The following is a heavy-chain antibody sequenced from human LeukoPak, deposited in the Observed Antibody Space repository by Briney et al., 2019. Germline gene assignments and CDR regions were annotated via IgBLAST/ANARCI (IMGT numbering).Heavy chain of an antibody. Sequence: SETLSLTCAVYGGSFSGYYWSWIRQPPGKGLEWIGEINHSGSTNYNPSLKSRVTISVDTSKNQFSLKLSSVTAADTAVYYCASNDYHRGYYYGMDVWGQGTTATVSS. J-gene: IGHJ6*02. CDR3: ASNDYHRGYYYGMDV. D-gene: IGHD4-11*01. CDR1: GGSFSGYY. V-gene: IGHV4-34*01. CDR2: INHSGST.